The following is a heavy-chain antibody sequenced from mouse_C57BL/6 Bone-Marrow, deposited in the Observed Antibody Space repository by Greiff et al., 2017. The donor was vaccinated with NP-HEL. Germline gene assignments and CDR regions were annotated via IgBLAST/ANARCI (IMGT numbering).Heavy chain of an antibody. J-gene: IGHJ4*01. V-gene: IGHV14-4*01. D-gene: IGHD1-1*01. CDR3: TTGGSSPYAMDY. CDR1: GFNIKDDY. Sequence: VQLQQSGAELVRPGASVKLSCTVSGFNIKDDYMHWVKQRPEQGLEWIGWIDPENGDTEYASQFQGKATITAYTSSNTAYLQLSSLTSEDTAVYYCTTGGSSPYAMDYWGQGTSVTVSS. CDR2: IDPENGDT.